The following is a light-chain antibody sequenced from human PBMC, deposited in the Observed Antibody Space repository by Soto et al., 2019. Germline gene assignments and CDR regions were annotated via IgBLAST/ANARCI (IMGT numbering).Light chain of an antibody. J-gene: IGLJ1*01. CDR3: SSYKSSSTPCV. Sequence: QSVLTQPASVSGSPGQSITISCTGTSSDFGGYNYVSWYQHHPGKAPKLMIYEVSNRPSGVSNRFSGSKSGNTASLTISGLQDEDEADYYCSSYKSSSTPCVFGTGTKVTV. CDR2: EVS. V-gene: IGLV2-14*01. CDR1: SSDFGGYNY.